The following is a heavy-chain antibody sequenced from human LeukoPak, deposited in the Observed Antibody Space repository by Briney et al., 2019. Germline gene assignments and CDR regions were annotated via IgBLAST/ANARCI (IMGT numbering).Heavy chain of an antibody. J-gene: IGHJ3*02. CDR3: AKNYDFWSGYDAFDI. CDR1: GFTFSSYG. D-gene: IGHD3-3*01. V-gene: IGHV3-33*06. CDR2: IWYDGSNK. Sequence: GRSLRLSCAASGFTFSSYGMHWVRQAPGKGLEWVAVIWYDGSNKYYADSVKGRLTISRDNSKNTLYLQMHSLRAEDTAVYYCAKNYDFWSGYDAFDIWGQGTMVTVSS.